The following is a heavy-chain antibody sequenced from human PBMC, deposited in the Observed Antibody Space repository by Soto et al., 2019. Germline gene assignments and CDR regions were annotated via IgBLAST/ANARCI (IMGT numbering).Heavy chain of an antibody. CDR3: ARVAAGEGYYYVSMDV. J-gene: IGHJ6*02. Sequence: SVKVSCKASGGTFSRYAISWVRQAPGQELEWKRGIIPIFGTANYAQKFQGRVTSTADESTSTANMELSSLRSEDTAVYFCARVAAGEGYYYVSMDVWVQGT. D-gene: IGHD6-13*01. CDR1: GGTFSRYA. CDR2: IIPIFGTA. V-gene: IGHV1-69*01.